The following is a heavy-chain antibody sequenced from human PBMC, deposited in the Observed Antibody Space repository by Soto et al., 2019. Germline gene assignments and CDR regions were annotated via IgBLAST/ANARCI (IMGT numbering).Heavy chain of an antibody. V-gene: IGHV4-61*01. J-gene: IGHJ4*02. D-gene: IGHD3-3*01. CDR2: VYHTGRT. CDR1: GGSFKSGSYS. CDR3: ARDFAYFDS. Sequence: QVQLQESGPGLVKTSETLSLTCTVSGGSFKSGSYSWSWIRKPPGKGLEWIGYVYHTGRTSYNPSLKRRISISMDTSKKQFSLNLDSVTAADTAVYFCARDFAYFDSWGQGTLGTVSS.